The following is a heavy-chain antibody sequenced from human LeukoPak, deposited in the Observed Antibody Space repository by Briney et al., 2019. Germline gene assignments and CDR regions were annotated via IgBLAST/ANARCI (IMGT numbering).Heavy chain of an antibody. J-gene: IGHJ6*02. CDR3: ARVYDYYYYYGMDV. D-gene: IGHD3-16*01. CDR2: MNPNSGNT. CDR1: GYTFTSYD. V-gene: IGHV1-8*01. Sequence: ASVKVSCKASGYTFTSYDINWVRQATGQGLEWMGWMNPNSGNTGYAQKFQGRVTMTRNTSTSTAYMELSSLRSEDTAVYYCARVYDYYYYYGMDVWGQGTTVTVSS.